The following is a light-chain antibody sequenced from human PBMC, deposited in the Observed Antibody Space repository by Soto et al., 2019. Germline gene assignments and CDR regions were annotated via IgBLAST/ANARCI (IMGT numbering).Light chain of an antibody. Sequence: QSALTQPASASGSPGQSITISCTGTSSDIGVYNYVSWYQQHPGKAPKLVICEVSNRPSGVSSRFSGSKSGNTASLTISGLRAEDEADYYCTSFTTTNIWVFGGGTKVTVL. CDR1: SSDIGVYNY. CDR3: TSFTTTNIWV. V-gene: IGLV2-14*01. J-gene: IGLJ3*02. CDR2: EVS.